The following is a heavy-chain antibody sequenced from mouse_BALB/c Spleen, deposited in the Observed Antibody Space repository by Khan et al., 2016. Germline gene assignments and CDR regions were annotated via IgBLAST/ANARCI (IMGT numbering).Heavy chain of an antibody. V-gene: IGHV1-7*01. D-gene: IGHD6-1*01. CDR2: INPSTGYT. Sequence: QVQLQQPGAELAKPGASVKMSCKASGYTFTSYWLHWVKQRPGQGLEWIGYINPSTGYTESNQKFKDKATLTAAKSSSTAYMQLSSLTSEDAAVDYSARGSYAMGNWGQGTSVTVAS. CDR1: GYTFTSYW. CDR3: ARGSYAMGN. J-gene: IGHJ4*01.